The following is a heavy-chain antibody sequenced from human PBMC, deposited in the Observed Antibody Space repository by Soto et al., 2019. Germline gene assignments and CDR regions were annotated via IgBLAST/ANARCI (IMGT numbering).Heavy chain of an antibody. J-gene: IGHJ5*02. CDR1: GGSFSGYY. Sequence: ASETLSLTCAVYGGSFSGYYWSWIRQPPGKRLEWIGEINHSGSTNYNPSLKSRVTISVDTSKNQFSLKLSSVTAADTAVYYCARGRRESSGWYKVRGWFDPWGQGTLVTVSS. V-gene: IGHV4-34*01. CDR2: INHSGST. CDR3: ARGRRESSGWYKVRGWFDP. D-gene: IGHD6-19*01.